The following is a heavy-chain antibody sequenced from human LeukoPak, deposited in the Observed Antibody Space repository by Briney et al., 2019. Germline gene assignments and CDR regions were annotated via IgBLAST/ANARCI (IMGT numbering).Heavy chain of an antibody. D-gene: IGHD5-18*01. CDR1: GGSISSGDYY. Sequence: SQTLSLTCTVSGGSISSGDYYWSWIRQPPGKGLEWIGYIYYSGSTNYNPSLKSRVTISVDTSKNQFSLKLSSVTAADTAVYYCARWATAMVSVSAFDIWGQGTMVTVSS. CDR3: ARWATAMVSVSAFDI. V-gene: IGHV4-61*08. CDR2: IYYSGST. J-gene: IGHJ3*02.